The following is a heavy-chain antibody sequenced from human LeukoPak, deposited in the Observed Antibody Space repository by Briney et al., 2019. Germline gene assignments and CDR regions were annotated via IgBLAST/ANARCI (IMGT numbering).Heavy chain of an antibody. Sequence: SATLSLTCTASGGSISSYYWSWIRQPPGKGLEWIGWFYYSGGTYFNPSLGSRVTISADTSRNHLSLNLRSLTAADTAVYYRARHSSGWHFDSWGQGALFTVSS. CDR3: ARHSSGWHFDS. V-gene: IGHV4-59*13. CDR2: FYYSGGT. CDR1: GGSISSYY. J-gene: IGHJ4*02. D-gene: IGHD6-19*01.